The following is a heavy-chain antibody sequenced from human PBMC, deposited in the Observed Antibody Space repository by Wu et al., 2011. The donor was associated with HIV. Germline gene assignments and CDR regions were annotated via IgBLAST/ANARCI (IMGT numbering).Heavy chain of an antibody. CDR2: IIPIFGTA. Sequence: QVQLVQSGAELKKPGASVKVSCKASGYTFTDYYMHWVRQAPGQGLEWMGGIIPIFGTANYAQKFQGRVTITTDESTSTAYMELSSLRSEDTAVYYCARAPSYSSGWYLGEVWFDPWGQGTLVTVSS. V-gene: IGHV1-69*01. D-gene: IGHD6-19*01. CDR3: ARAPSYSSGWYLGEVWFDP. CDR1: GYTFTDYY. J-gene: IGHJ5*02.